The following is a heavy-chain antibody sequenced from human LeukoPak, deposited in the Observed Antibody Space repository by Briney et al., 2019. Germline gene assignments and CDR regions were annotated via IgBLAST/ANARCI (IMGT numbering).Heavy chain of an antibody. J-gene: IGHJ5*02. CDR2: INHSGST. D-gene: IGHD2-15*01. V-gene: IGHV4-34*01. CDR3: ARGGVGHCSGVNCYAGRRDPFDP. CDR1: GGPFGTYY. Sequence: SETLSLTCAVYGGPFGTYYWSWIRQLPGKGLEWIGEINHSGSTFYNSSLKSRVTISVDTSRDQFSLQLNSVTAADTAVYYCARGGVGHCSGVNCYAGRRDPFDPWGQGTLVTVSS.